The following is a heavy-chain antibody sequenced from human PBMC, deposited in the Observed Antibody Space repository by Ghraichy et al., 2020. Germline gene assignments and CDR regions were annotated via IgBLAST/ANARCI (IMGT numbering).Heavy chain of an antibody. Sequence: SETLSLTCTVSGGSISSYYWSWIRQPAGKGLEWIGRIYTSGSTNYNPSLKSRVTMSVDTSKNQFSLKLSSVTAADTAVYYCARDGSYYGSGSSDYWGQGTLVTVSS. D-gene: IGHD3-10*01. CDR3: ARDGSYYGSGSSDY. CDR2: IYTSGST. CDR1: GGSISSYY. V-gene: IGHV4-4*07. J-gene: IGHJ4*02.